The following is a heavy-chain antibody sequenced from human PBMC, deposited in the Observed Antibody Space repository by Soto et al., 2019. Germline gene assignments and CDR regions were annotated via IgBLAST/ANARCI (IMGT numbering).Heavy chain of an antibody. CDR1: GFTFSTYA. J-gene: IGHJ4*02. V-gene: IGHV3-30-3*01. CDR2: ISYDGSNK. CDR3: VREIGSYRRNSGDY. Sequence: QVQLVESGGGVVQPGRSLRLSCAASGFTFSTYAIHWVRQAPGKGLEWVAIISYDGSNKYYADSVKGRFTISRDNSKTTLYLQMNILIAQDTAVYYCVREIGSYRRNSGDYWVQDTMDIVSS. D-gene: IGHD3-10*01.